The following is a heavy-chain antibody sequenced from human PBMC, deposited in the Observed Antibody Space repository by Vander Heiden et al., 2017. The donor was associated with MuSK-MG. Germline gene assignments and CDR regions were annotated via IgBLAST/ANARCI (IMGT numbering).Heavy chain of an antibody. V-gene: IGHV5-51*01. J-gene: IGHJ3*02. Sequence: EVQLVQSGAEVKKPGESLKISCKGSGYSFTSYWIGWVRQMPGKGLEWMGIIYPGDSETIDSPSFQGQVTISADKSISTAYLKWRRLKASDTAMYYCARQPTSAFDIWGQGTMVTVSS. CDR2: IYPGDSET. CDR1: GYSFTSYW. CDR3: ARQPTSAFDI.